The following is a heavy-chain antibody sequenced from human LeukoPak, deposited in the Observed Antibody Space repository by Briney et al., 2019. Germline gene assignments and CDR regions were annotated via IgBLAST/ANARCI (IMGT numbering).Heavy chain of an antibody. Sequence: GRSLRLSCAASGFTFSSYAMHWVRQAPGKGLDWVSAITGSGGDTYYADSVKGRFTISRDNSKNTLYLQMNSLRAEDTAVYYCAKWGDYDVLTGYYVSDYWGQGALVTVSS. J-gene: IGHJ4*02. D-gene: IGHD3-9*01. CDR2: ITGSGGDT. CDR1: GFTFSSYA. V-gene: IGHV3-23*01. CDR3: AKWGDYDVLTGYYVSDY.